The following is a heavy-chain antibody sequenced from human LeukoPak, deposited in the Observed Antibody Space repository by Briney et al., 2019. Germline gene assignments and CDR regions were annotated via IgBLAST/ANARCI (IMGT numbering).Heavy chain of an antibody. D-gene: IGHD5-12*01. Sequence: GGSLRLSCAASGFTFSNYAIHWVRQAPGKELEWVAVISHDGSNKYYADSVKGRFTISRDNSKNTLYLQMNSLRTEDTAVYYCARGSRAIVATKFARGRYMDVWGKGTTVTVSS. CDR1: GFTFSNYA. J-gene: IGHJ6*03. CDR2: ISHDGSNK. CDR3: ARGSRAIVATKFARGRYMDV. V-gene: IGHV3-30*04.